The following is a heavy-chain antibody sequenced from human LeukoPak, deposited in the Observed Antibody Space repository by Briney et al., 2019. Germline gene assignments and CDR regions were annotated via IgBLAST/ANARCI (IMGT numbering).Heavy chain of an antibody. J-gene: IGHJ5*02. V-gene: IGHV3-74*01. CDR2: INSDGSST. Sequence: GGSLRLSCAASGFTFSNYWMHWVRQAPGKGLVWVSRINSDGSSTSYADSVKGRFTISRDNAKNTLYLQMNSLRAEDTAVYYCARDDTYCGGDCPLGPWGQGTLVTVSS. CDR3: ARDDTYCGGDCPLGP. CDR1: GFTFSNYW. D-gene: IGHD2-21*02.